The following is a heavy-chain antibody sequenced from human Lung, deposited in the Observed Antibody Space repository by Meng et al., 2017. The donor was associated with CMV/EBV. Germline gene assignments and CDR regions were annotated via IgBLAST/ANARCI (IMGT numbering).Heavy chain of an antibody. CDR3: ARLFHTSLGTNYYYGMDV. V-gene: IGHV1-2*02. CDR1: GYTFTGYN. Sequence: ASLXVSXKASGYTFTGYNIHWVRQAPGQGLEWMGWINPHSGDTKYAQKFQGRVTLTTDTSINTAYMEVSRPKSDDTAVFFCARLFHTSLGTNYYYGMDVWXLGTTVTVSS. J-gene: IGHJ6*01. CDR2: INPHSGDT. D-gene: IGHD3-10*01.